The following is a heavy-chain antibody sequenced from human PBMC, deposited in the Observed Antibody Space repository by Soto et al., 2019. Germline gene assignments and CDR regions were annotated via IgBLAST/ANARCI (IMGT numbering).Heavy chain of an antibody. CDR3: ASNTYYYDSSGYYYPSWYFDL. V-gene: IGHV1-69*13. CDR1: GGTFSSYA. D-gene: IGHD3-22*01. J-gene: IGHJ2*01. CDR2: IIPIFGTA. Sequence: ASVKLSCKASGGTFSSYAISWVRQAPGQGLEWMGGIIPIFGTANYAQKFQGRVTITADESTSTAYMELSSLRSEDTAVYYCASNTYYYDSSGYYYPSWYFDLWGRGTLVTVSS.